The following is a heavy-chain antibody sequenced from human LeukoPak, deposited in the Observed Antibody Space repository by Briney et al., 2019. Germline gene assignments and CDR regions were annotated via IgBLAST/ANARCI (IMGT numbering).Heavy chain of an antibody. CDR2: IYTSGST. J-gene: IGHJ2*01. CDR1: GFTVSSNY. CDR3: ARGSSSGWPDWYFDL. D-gene: IGHD6-19*01. Sequence: GGSLRLSCAASGFTVSSNYMTWVRQAPGKGLEWVSVIYTSGSTYYADSVKGRFTISRDNSKNTLYLQMNSLRAEDTAVYNCARGSSSGWPDWYFDLWGRGTLVTVSS. V-gene: IGHV3-66*01.